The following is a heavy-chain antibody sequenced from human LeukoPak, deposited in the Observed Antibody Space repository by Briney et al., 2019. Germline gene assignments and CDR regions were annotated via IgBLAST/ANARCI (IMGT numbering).Heavy chain of an antibody. D-gene: IGHD6-19*01. V-gene: IGHV3-66*02. Sequence: TGGSLRLSCAASGFTVSSNYMSWVRQAPGKGLEWVSVIYSGGSTYYADSVKGRFTISRGNSKNTLYLQMGSLRAEDTAVYYCATVASGGHYHYMDVWGRGTTVTVSS. CDR1: GFTVSSNY. J-gene: IGHJ6*03. CDR2: IYSGGST. CDR3: ATVASGGHYHYMDV.